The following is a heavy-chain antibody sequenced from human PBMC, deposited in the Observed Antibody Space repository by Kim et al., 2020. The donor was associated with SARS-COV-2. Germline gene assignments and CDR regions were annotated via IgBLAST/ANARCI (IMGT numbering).Heavy chain of an antibody. CDR3: AREGGANSGWFPIDY. J-gene: IGHJ4*02. V-gene: IGHV5-51*01. CDR1: GYSFTSYW. D-gene: IGHD6-19*01. CDR2: IYPGDSDT. Sequence: GESLKISCKGSGYSFTSYWIGWVRQMPGKGLEWMGIIYPGDSDTRYSPSFQGQVTISADKSISTAYLQWSSLKASDTAMYYCAREGGANSGWFPIDYWGQGTLVTVSS.